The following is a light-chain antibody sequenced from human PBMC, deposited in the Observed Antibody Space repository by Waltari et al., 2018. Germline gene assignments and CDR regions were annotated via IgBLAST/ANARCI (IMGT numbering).Light chain of an antibody. CDR3: QQYNSYPLT. J-gene: IGKJ4*01. CDR2: GAS. CDR1: QSISSY. V-gene: IGKV1-8*01. Sequence: AVRITQSPSSLSASTGDRVTITCRASQSISSYLAWYQQKPGKAPKLLIYGASTLQTGVPSRFSGSGSGTDFTLIISCLQSEDFATYYCQQYNSYPLTFGGGTNVKI.